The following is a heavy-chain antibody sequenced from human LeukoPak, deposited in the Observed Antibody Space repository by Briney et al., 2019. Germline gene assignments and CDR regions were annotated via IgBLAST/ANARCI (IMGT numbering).Heavy chain of an antibody. CDR1: GFTFSDYY. V-gene: IGHV3-11*01. Sequence: GGSLRLSCAASGFTFSDYYMSWIRQAPGKGLEWVSYISSSGSTIYYADSVKGRFTISRDKAKNSLYLQMNSLRAEDTAVYYCARAFSSGSPFDYWGQGTLVTVSS. CDR2: ISSSGSTI. D-gene: IGHD6-19*01. J-gene: IGHJ4*02. CDR3: ARAFSSGSPFDY.